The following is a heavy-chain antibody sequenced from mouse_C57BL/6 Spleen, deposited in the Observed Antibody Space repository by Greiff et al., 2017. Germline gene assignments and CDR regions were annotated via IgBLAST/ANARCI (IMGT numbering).Heavy chain of an antibody. CDR3: PRDQDDSFDY. J-gene: IGHJ2*01. D-gene: IGHD2-4*01. Sequence: EVQVVESGGGLVKPGGSLKLSCAASGFTFSSYAMSWVRQTPEKRLEWVATISDGGSYTYYPDNVKGRFTISRDNAKNNLYLQMSHLKSEDTAMCDSPRDQDDSFDYWGQGTTLTVSS. CDR1: GFTFSSYA. CDR2: ISDGGSYT. V-gene: IGHV5-4*01.